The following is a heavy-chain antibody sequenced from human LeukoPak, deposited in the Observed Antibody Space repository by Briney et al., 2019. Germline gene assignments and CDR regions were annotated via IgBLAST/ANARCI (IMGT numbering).Heavy chain of an antibody. Sequence: GGSLRLSCAASGFTFSSYAMHGVRQAPGKGLEWVAVISYDGSNKYYAGSVNGRFTISRENSKNTLYLQMNSLRAEDTAVYYCARDDYDCYGMDVWGQGTTVTVSS. J-gene: IGHJ6*02. CDR1: GFTFSSYA. CDR3: ARDDYDCYGMDV. V-gene: IGHV3-30*04. CDR2: ISYDGSNK.